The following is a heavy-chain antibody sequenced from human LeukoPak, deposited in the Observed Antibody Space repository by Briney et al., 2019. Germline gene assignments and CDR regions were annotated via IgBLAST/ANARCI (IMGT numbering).Heavy chain of an antibody. J-gene: IGHJ3*02. V-gene: IGHV3-48*03. D-gene: IGHD2-2*01. CDR1: GFTFSSYE. CDR2: ISSSGSTM. CDR3: ARDFHCSSTACYAPDAFDI. Sequence: QSGGSLRLSCAASGFTFSSYEMNWVRQAPGKGLECVSYISSSGSTMYCADSVKGRFTISRDNAKNSLYLQMNSLRAEDTAVYYCARDFHCSSTACYAPDAFDIWGQGTPVTVSS.